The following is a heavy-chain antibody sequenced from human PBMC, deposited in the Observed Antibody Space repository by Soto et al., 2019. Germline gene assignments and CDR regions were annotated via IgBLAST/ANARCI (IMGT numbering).Heavy chain of an antibody. D-gene: IGHD1-26*01. CDR2: IHYSGST. J-gene: IGHJ4*02. CDR1: GGSISDYY. V-gene: IGHV4-59*01. Sequence: PSETLSLTCTVSGGSISDYYWSWIRQPPGKGLQWMGYIHYSGSTKYNPSLKSRVTISLDTSKNQFSLKLTSVTAAETAVYSCGRTGRGGVWGQGTLVTVSS. CDR3: GRTGRGGV.